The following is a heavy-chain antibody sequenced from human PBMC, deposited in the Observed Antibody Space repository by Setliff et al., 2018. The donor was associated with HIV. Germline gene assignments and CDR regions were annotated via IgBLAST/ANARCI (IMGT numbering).Heavy chain of an antibody. CDR2: IFPGDSVT. Sequence: GESLKIYCQGSGFNFNTDWIVWVRQIPGKGLEWMGSIFPGDSVTRYSPSFEDQVTISVDKSISTAYLQWRSLKTSDTAFYYCASLRGDYVGQYYYYMDIWGKGTTVTVSS. D-gene: IGHD4-17*01. CDR3: ASLRGDYVGQYYYYMDI. J-gene: IGHJ6*03. V-gene: IGHV5-51*01. CDR1: GFNFNTDW.